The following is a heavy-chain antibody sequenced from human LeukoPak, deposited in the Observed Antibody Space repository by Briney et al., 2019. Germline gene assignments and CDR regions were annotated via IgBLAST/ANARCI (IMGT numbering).Heavy chain of an antibody. CDR3: ARDLTYYDFWSGYVGGTVFDY. V-gene: IGHV1-18*01. J-gene: IGHJ4*02. CDR2: ISAYNGNT. Sequence: GASVKVSFKASGYTFTSYGISWVRQAPGQGLEWMGWISAYNGNTNYAQKLQGRVTMTTDTSTSTAYMELRSLRSDDTAVYYCARDLTYYDFWSGYVGGTVFDYWGQGTLVTVSS. D-gene: IGHD3-3*01. CDR1: GYTFTSYG.